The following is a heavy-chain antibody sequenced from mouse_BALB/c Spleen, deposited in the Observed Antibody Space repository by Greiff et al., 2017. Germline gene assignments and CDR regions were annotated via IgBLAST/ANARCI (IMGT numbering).Heavy chain of an antibody. CDR1: GFSLTSYD. CDR2: IWTGGGT. V-gene: IGHV2-9-2*01. J-gene: IGHJ4*01. Sequence: VQRVESGPGLVAPSQSLSITCTVSGFSLTSYDISWIRQPPGKGLEWLGVIWTGGGTNYNSAFMSRLSISKDNSKSQVFLKMNSLQTDDTAIYYCVREGYGYEGAMDYWGQGTSVTVSS. CDR3: VREGYGYEGAMDY. D-gene: IGHD2-2*01.